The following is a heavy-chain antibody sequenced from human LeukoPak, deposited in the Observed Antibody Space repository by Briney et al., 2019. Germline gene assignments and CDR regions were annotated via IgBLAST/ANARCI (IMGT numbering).Heavy chain of an antibody. D-gene: IGHD1-26*01. J-gene: IGHJ3*01. Sequence: SETLSLTCTVSGGSISSSSYYWGWIRQPPGKGLEWIGSIYYSGSTYYNPSLKSRVTISVDTSKNQFSLKLSSVTAADTAVYYCARYSGSYGNWGQGTMVTVSS. CDR1: GGSISSSSYY. CDR2: IYYSGST. CDR3: ARYSGSYGN. V-gene: IGHV4-39*01.